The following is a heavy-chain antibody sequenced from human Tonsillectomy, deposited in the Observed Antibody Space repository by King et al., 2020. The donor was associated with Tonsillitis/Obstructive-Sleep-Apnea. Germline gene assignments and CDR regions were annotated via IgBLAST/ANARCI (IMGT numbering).Heavy chain of an antibody. D-gene: IGHD6-19*01. Sequence: QLQESGPGLVKPSETLSLTCTVSGGSISSYYWSWIRQPPGKGLEWIGYIYYSGSTNYNPSLKSRVTISVDTSKNQFSLKLSSMTAADTAVYYCASLGYSSGWYSFDYWGQGTLVTVSS. CDR1: GGSISSYY. V-gene: IGHV4-59*08. J-gene: IGHJ4*02. CDR2: IYYSGST. CDR3: ASLGYSSGWYSFDY.